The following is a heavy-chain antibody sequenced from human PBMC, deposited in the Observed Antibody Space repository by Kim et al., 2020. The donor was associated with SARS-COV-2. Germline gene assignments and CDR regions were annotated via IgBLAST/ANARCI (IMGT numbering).Heavy chain of an antibody. CDR1: GGSISSGGYS. Sequence: SETLSLTCAVSGGSISSGGYSWSWIRQPPGKGLEWIGYIYHSGSTYYNPSLKSRVTISVDRSKNQFSLKLSSVTAADTAVYYCARWVYSSVAFDIWGQGTMVTVSS. J-gene: IGHJ3*02. CDR2: IYHSGST. D-gene: IGHD6-19*01. CDR3: ARWVYSSVAFDI. V-gene: IGHV4-30-2*01.